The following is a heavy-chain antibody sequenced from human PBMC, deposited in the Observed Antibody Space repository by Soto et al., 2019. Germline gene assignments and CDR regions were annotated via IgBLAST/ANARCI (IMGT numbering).Heavy chain of an antibody. Sequence: QVQLQESGPGLVKPSETLSLTCTVSGGSVSSGSYYWSWIRQPPGKGLEWIGYIYYSGSTNYNPSLKSRVTISVDTSKNQFSLKLSSVTAADTAVYYCARVLLQGYYFDYWGQGTLVTVSS. D-gene: IGHD2-15*01. J-gene: IGHJ4*02. CDR3: ARVLLQGYYFDY. V-gene: IGHV4-61*01. CDR1: GGSVSSGSYY. CDR2: IYYSGST.